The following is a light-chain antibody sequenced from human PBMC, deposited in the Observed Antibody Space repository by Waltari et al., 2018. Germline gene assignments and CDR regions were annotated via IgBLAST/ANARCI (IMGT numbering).Light chain of an antibody. CDR3: AACDDSLSGVV. CDR2: KNN. Sequence: QSMLTQPPSVPGTPGQRVTISCSGSTSNLGNNYVYWYQQVPGATPTLLIYKNNQRPSGVPDLFSGSRSDTSASLAISGLRSEDEADYYCAACDDSLSGVVFGGGTKLTVL. V-gene: IGLV1-47*01. J-gene: IGLJ2*01. CDR1: TSNLGNNY.